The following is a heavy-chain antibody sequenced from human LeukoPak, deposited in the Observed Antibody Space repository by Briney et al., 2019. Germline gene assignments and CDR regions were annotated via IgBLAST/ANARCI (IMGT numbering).Heavy chain of an antibody. CDR1: GYTFKIYG. CDR2: ISAYNGDT. J-gene: IGHJ4*02. D-gene: IGHD1-26*01. CDR3: ARDHSLQGADY. Sequence: ASVKVSCRASGYTFKIYGFSWVRQAPGQGLEWMGWISAYNGDTKYAQNLQGRVTMTTDASTSTAYVELRSLRSDDTAVYYCARDHSLQGADYWGQGTLVTVSS. V-gene: IGHV1-18*01.